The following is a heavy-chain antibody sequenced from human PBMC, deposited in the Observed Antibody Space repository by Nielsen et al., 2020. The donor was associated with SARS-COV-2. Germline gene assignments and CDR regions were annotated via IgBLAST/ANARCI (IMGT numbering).Heavy chain of an antibody. CDR1: GFTFSSYS. V-gene: IGHV3-30*18. CDR2: ISYDGSNK. Sequence: GESLKISCAASGFTFSSYSMNWVRQAPGKGLEWVAVISYDGSNKYYADSVKGRFTISRDNSKNTLYLQMNSLRAEDTAVYYCAKDLSCSSTSCYPRPDYWGQGTLVTVSS. D-gene: IGHD2-2*01. J-gene: IGHJ4*02. CDR3: AKDLSCSSTSCYPRPDY.